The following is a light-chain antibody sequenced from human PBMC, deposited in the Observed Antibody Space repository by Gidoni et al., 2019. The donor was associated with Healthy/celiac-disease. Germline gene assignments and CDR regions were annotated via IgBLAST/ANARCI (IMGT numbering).Light chain of an antibody. Sequence: SSELPQDPAVSVALGQTVRITCHGDSLRSYYASWYQQKPGQAPVLVIYGKNNRPSGIPDRFSGSSSGNTASLTITGAQAEDEADYYCNSRDSSGIVFGGGTKLTVL. CDR2: GKN. CDR3: NSRDSSGIV. V-gene: IGLV3-19*01. CDR1: SLRSYY. J-gene: IGLJ2*01.